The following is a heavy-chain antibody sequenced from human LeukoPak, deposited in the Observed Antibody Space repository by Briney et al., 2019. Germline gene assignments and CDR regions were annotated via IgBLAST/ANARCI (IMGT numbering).Heavy chain of an antibody. CDR2: TYYRSKWYN. V-gene: IGHV6-1*01. CDR1: GDSVSSNSAA. Sequence: SQTLSLTCAISGDSVSSNSAAWNWIRQSPSRGLGWLGRTYYRSKWYNDYAISVKRRISINPDTSKNQLSLQLNSVTPEDTAVYYCARLLGIGADSGDYWGQGTLVTVSS. J-gene: IGHJ4*02. D-gene: IGHD6-13*01. CDR3: ARLLGIGADSGDY.